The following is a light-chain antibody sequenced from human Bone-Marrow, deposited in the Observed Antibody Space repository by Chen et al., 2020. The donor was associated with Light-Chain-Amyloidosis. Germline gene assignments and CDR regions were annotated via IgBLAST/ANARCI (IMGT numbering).Light chain of an antibody. CDR3: SSFTSSSSYV. CDR2: AVS. J-gene: IGLJ1*01. CDR1: SGDVGTYNY. Sequence: QSARTQPASVSGAPGQAITISCTGTSGDVGTYNYVSWYQQHPAKAPTVMIYAVSNRPSGVSTRFSGSKSGNTASLTISGLQAEDEADYYCSSFTSSSSYVFGPGTKVTVL. V-gene: IGLV2-14*01.